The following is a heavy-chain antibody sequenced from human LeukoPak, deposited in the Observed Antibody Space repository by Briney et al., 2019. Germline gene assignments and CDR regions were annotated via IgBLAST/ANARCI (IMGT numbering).Heavy chain of an antibody. J-gene: IGHJ4*02. CDR2: INEDGSQK. V-gene: IGHV3-7*01. CDR1: GVTFSSYW. D-gene: IGHD6-19*01. Sequence: GGSLRLSCVTSGVTFSSYWMSWVRQAPGKGLEWVANINEDGSQKNYVDSMKGRLTISRDNAKNSVYLQMDSLRVDDTAVYYCARTSSYSSAWGSDHWGQGTLVTVRS. CDR3: ARTSSYSSAWGSDH.